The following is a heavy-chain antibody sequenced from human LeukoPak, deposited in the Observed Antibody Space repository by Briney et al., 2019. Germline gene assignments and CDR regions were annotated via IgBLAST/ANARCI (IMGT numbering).Heavy chain of an antibody. CDR3: AKHSHDGSAPYYEVQLDY. J-gene: IGHJ4*02. CDR1: GFTFSSFA. V-gene: IGHV3-23*01. CDR2: ISRSGVAT. Sequence: GGTLRLSCAASGFTFSSFAMSWVRQAPGKGLEWVSTISRSGVATYYANSVKGRFTISRDNSKNTVYLQMNSLRAEDTAIYYCAKHSHDGSAPYYEVQLDYWGQGTLVTVSS. D-gene: IGHD3-22*01.